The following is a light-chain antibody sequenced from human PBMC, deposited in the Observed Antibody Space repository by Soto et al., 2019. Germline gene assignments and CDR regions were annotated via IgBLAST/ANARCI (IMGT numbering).Light chain of an antibody. CDR1: SSDVGTYNF. Sequence: QSVLTQPRSVSGSPGQSVTISCTGTSSDVGTYNFVYWYHQHPGKAPKFMIYDVTKRPSGVPDRFSGSKSGNTASLTISGLQAEDEADYYCCSYVGSYTSYVFGTGTKLTVL. J-gene: IGLJ1*01. CDR3: CSYVGSYTSYV. V-gene: IGLV2-11*01. CDR2: DVT.